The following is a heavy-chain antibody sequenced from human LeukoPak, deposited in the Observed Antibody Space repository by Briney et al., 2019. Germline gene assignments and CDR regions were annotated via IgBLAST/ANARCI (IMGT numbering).Heavy chain of an antibody. J-gene: IGHJ4*02. CDR3: ARSGRAGDFDY. CDR2: ISYDGSNK. D-gene: IGHD5-24*01. V-gene: IGHV3-30*14. CDR1: GFTFSSYA. Sequence: GRSLRLSCAASGFTFSSYAMHWVRQAPGKGLEWVAVISYDGSNKYYADSVKGRFTISRDNSKNTLYLQMNSLRAEDTAVYYCARSGRAGDFDYWGQGILVTVSS.